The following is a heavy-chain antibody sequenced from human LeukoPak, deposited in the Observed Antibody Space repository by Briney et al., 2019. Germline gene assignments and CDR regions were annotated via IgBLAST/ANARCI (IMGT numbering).Heavy chain of an antibody. Sequence: GGSLRLSCAASGFTFSSYGMHWVRRAPGKGLEWVAVIWYNGSNKYYADSVKGRFTISRDNSKNTLYLQMNSLTAEDTAVYYCARDWYGYSSTTAGYWGQGTLVTVSS. V-gene: IGHV3-33*01. CDR3: ARDWYGYSSTTAGY. CDR1: GFTFSSYG. J-gene: IGHJ4*02. D-gene: IGHD6-13*01. CDR2: IWYNGSNK.